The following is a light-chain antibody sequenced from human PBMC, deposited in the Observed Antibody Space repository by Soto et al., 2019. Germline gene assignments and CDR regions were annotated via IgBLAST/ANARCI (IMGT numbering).Light chain of an antibody. V-gene: IGKV3-11*01. CDR3: QQRSNWPLIT. J-gene: IGKJ5*01. CDR2: DAS. CDR1: QSVASRN. Sequence: EIVLTQSPGTLSLSPGERATLSCRASQSVASRNLAWYQQKSGQAPRLLIYDASTRAAGIPARFSGSGSGTDFTLTISSLEPEDFAVYYCQQRSNWPLITFGQGTRLEI.